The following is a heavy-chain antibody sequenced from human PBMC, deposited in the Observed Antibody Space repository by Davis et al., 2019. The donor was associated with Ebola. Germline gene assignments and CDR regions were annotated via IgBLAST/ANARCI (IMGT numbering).Heavy chain of an antibody. V-gene: IGHV3-74*01. CDR3: AKEVLPSHYYYYYGMDV. J-gene: IGHJ6*02. CDR1: GFTFSNYW. CDR2: INSDGSST. Sequence: HTGGSLRLSCAASGFTFSNYWMHWVRQAPGKGLVWVSRINSDGSSTSYADSVKGRFTISRDNAKNTLYLQMNSLRAEDTAVYYCAKEVLPSHYYYYYGMDVWGQGTTVTVSS. D-gene: IGHD3-3*01.